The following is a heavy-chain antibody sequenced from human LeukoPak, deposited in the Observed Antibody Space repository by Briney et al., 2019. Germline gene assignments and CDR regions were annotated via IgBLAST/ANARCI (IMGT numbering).Heavy chain of an antibody. CDR2: ISSSSSYI. Sequence: GGSLRLSCAASGFTFSSYWMNWVRQAPGKGLEWVSSISSSSSYIYYADSVKGRFTISRDNAKNSLYLQMNSLRAEDTAVYYCARGLKYYYDSSGYYHWGQGTLVTVSS. CDR3: ARGLKYYYDSSGYYH. CDR1: GFTFSSYW. V-gene: IGHV3-21*01. J-gene: IGHJ5*02. D-gene: IGHD3-22*01.